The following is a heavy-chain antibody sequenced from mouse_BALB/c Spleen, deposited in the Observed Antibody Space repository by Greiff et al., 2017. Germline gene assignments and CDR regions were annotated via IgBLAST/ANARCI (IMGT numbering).Heavy chain of an antibody. J-gene: IGHJ4*01. CDR1: GYTFSSYW. V-gene: IGHV1-9*01. CDR2: ILPGSGST. Sequence: VQLQQSGAELMKPGASVKISCKATGYTFSSYWIEWVKQRPGHGLEWIGEILPGSGSTNYNEKFKGKATFTADTSSNTAYMQRSSLTSEESAVYCCAREKAYYAMEYGGQGTSVTVSS. CDR3: AREKAYYAMEY.